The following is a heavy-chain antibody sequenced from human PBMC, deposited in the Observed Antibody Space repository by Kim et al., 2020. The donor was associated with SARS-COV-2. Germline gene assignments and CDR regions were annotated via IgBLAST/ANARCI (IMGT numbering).Heavy chain of an antibody. CDR1: GGSFSAYY. D-gene: IGHD3-10*01. CDR2: INHSGGN. Sequence: SETLSLRCTVYGGSFSAYYFNWIRQPPGKGLEWVGEINHSGGNTYNPSLKSRVTISLDTSRNQFSLTLSSVTAADTAVYYCASRMFTSTQYYGSGNNRHRLYYYFGLDVWGQGTTVTVSS. V-gene: IGHV4-34*01. J-gene: IGHJ6*02. CDR3: ASRMFTSTQYYGSGNNRHRLYYYFGLDV.